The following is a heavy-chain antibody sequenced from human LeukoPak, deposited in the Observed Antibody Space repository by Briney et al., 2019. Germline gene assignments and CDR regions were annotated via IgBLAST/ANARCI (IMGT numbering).Heavy chain of an antibody. CDR1: GGSISSGGYY. CDR2: IYYSGVT. Sequence: NPSETLSLTCTVSGGSISSGGYYWNWIRQHPGKGLEWIGYIYYSGVTYYNPSLKSRVTISVDTSKNQFSLKLTSVTAADTAVYYCASSSPGYCSSTSCYLYYYYGMDVWGQGTTVTVSS. CDR3: ASSSPGYCSSTSCYLYYYYGMDV. V-gene: IGHV4-31*03. J-gene: IGHJ6*02. D-gene: IGHD2-2*01.